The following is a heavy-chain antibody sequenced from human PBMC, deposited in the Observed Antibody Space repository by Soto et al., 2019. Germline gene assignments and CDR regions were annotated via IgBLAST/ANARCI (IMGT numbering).Heavy chain of an antibody. CDR3: AKGSSGYSSSWHQDS. V-gene: IGHV3-23*01. J-gene: IGHJ4*02. Sequence: GGSLRLSCAASGFTFSSYAMSWVRQAPGKGLEWVSGISGGGGSTYYADSVKGRITSSRANSKNTLYLQMNNLRAEDTAGYYCAKGSSGYSSSWHQDSWGQGTLVTVSS. CDR1: GFTFSSYA. D-gene: IGHD6-13*01. CDR2: ISGGGGST.